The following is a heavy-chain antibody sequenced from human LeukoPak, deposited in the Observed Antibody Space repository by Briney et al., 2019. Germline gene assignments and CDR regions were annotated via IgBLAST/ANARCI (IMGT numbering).Heavy chain of an antibody. V-gene: IGHV4-30-2*01. Sequence: HSETLSLTCAVSGGSISSGGYSWSWIRQPPGKGLEWIGYIYHSGSTYYNPSLKSRVTISVDRSKNQFSPKLSSVTAADTAVYYCARSRRELRAAFDIWGQGTMVTVSS. CDR3: ARSRRELRAAFDI. D-gene: IGHD1-7*01. CDR2: IYHSGST. CDR1: GGSISSGGYS. J-gene: IGHJ3*02.